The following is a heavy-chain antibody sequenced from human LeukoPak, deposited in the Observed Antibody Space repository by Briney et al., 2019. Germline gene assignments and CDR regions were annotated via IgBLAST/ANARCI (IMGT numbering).Heavy chain of an antibody. CDR2: ISSSSSYI. D-gene: IGHD3-3*01. CDR1: GFTFSSYS. CDR3: ARDRRDFAASDAFDI. Sequence: GGSLRLSCAASGFTFSSYSMNWVRQAPGKGLEWVSSISSSSSYIYYADSVKGRFTISRDNAKNPLYLQMNSLRAEDTAVYYCARDRRDFAASDAFDIWGQGTMVTVSS. J-gene: IGHJ3*02. V-gene: IGHV3-21*01.